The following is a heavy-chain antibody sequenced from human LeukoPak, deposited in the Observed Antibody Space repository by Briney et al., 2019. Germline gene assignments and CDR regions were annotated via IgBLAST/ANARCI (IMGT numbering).Heavy chain of an antibody. V-gene: IGHV4-59*01. D-gene: IGHD1-26*01. CDR1: GGSISSYY. J-gene: IGHJ3*02. CDR3: AREIVGATEDAFDI. CDR2: IYYSGST. Sequence: SSETLSLTCTVSGGSISSYYWSWIRQPPGKGLEWIGYIYYSGSTNYNPSLKSRVTISVDTSKNQFSLKLSSVTAADTAVYYCAREIVGATEDAFDIWGQGTMVTVSS.